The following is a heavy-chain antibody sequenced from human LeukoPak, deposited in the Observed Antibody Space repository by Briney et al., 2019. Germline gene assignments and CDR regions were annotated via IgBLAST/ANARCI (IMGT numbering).Heavy chain of an antibody. CDR3: ARDIMVRSTVS. J-gene: IGHJ4*02. V-gene: IGHV3-30*03. D-gene: IGHD3-10*01. CDR1: GFTFSSYA. Sequence: PGRSLRLSCAASGFTFSSYAMHWVRQAPGKGLEWVAVISYDGSNKYYADSVKGRFTISRDNSKNTLYLQMNSLRAEDTAVYYCARDIMVRSTVSWGQGTLVTVSS. CDR2: ISYDGSNK.